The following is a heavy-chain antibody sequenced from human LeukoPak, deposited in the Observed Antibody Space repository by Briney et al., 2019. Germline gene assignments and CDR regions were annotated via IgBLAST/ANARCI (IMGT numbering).Heavy chain of an antibody. V-gene: IGHV3-30-3*01. CDR1: GFTISSYT. CDR2: ISHDGSHK. D-gene: IGHD3-10*01. J-gene: IGHJ4*02. CDR3: GRGMRDYYGLDY. Sequence: GGSLRLSCEASGFTISSYTMHWVRQAPGEGLEWVALISHDGSHKFYADSVKGRFTISRDTSKNTLYLELNSLRVEDTAVYYCGRGMRDYYGLDYWGQGILVTVSS.